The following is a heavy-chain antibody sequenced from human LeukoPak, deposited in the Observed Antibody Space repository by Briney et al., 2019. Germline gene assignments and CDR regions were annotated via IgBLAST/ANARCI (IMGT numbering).Heavy chain of an antibody. V-gene: IGHV3-15*01. D-gene: IGHD2-8*01. Sequence: GGSLRLSCAASGFTFSNAWMSWVRQAPGKGLEWVGKTDGGTTDYAAPVKGRFTISRDDSKNTLYLQMNSLKTEDTAVYYCTTVMYYYYYMDVWGKGTTVTVSS. CDR3: TTVMYYYYYMDV. CDR1: GFTFSNAW. J-gene: IGHJ6*03. CDR2: TDGGTT.